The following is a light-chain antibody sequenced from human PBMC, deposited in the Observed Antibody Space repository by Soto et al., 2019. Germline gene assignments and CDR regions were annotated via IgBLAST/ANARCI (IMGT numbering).Light chain of an antibody. CDR3: QQYGSSPRT. CDR1: QSVSSSY. Sequence: EIGLTQSPGTLSLSPGERATLSCRARQSVSSSYLAWYQQKPGQAPRLLIYGASSRATGIPDRFSGSGSGTDFTLTISSLEPGDFAVYYCQQYGSSPRTFGQGTKVEI. J-gene: IGKJ1*01. V-gene: IGKV3-20*01. CDR2: GAS.